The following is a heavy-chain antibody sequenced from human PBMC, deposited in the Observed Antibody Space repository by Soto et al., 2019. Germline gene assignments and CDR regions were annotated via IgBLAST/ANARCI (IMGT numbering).Heavy chain of an antibody. V-gene: IGHV1-69*12. J-gene: IGHJ3*02. CDR3: AREASAPGTFREDASDI. D-gene: IGHD1-7*01. CDR2: IVPIFRTT. CDR1: GDTFSNYA. Sequence: QVQLVQSGAEVKKSGSSVKVACKVSGDTFSNYAINWVRRAPGQGLEWMGAIVPIFRTTNYAQKFQGRVTITADXSXITXYRELSRLRSDDTATYYCAREASAPGTFREDASDIWGQGTKVTVSS.